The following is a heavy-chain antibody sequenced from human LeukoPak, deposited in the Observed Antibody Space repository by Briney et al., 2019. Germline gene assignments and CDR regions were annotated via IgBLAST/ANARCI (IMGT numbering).Heavy chain of an antibody. J-gene: IGHJ4*02. CDR1: GFNFNDYF. CDR3: ARFRRNVFEYFDY. D-gene: IGHD1-1*01. Sequence: GGSLRLSCAASGFNFNDYFMTWIRQSPGKGLEWVSYISSDGNTIYYADSVKGRFTISRDNARNSLYLQMNSLRAEDTALYYCARFRRNVFEYFDYWGQGTLVTVSS. V-gene: IGHV3-11*01. CDR2: ISSDGNTI.